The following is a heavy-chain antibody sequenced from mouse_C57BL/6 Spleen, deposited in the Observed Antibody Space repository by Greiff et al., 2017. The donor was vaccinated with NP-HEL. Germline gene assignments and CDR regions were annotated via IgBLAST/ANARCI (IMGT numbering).Heavy chain of an antibody. CDR2: IYPGSGST. CDR3: ARRSIKLGRIDY. Sequence: QVQLQQPGAELVKPGASVKMSCKASGYTFTSYWITWVKQRPGQGLEWIGDIYPGSGSTNYNEKFKSKATLTVDTSSSTAYMQLSSLTSEDSAVYYCARRSIKLGRIDYWGQGTTLTVSS. V-gene: IGHV1-55*01. CDR1: GYTFTSYW. J-gene: IGHJ2*01. D-gene: IGHD4-1*01.